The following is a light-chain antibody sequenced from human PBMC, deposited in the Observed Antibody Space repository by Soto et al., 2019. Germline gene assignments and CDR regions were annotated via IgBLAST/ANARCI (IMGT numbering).Light chain of an antibody. CDR1: QRVSTN. V-gene: IGKV3-15*01. Sequence: EIVMTQSPATLSVSPGERATLSCRASQRVSTNLAWYQQKPGQAPRLLIYAASVRATGIPARFSGSGSGTDFTLTISSLQSEDFAVYYCQQYDERPPNRSFGGGTKVEIK. J-gene: IGKJ4*01. CDR2: AAS. CDR3: QQYDERPPNRS.